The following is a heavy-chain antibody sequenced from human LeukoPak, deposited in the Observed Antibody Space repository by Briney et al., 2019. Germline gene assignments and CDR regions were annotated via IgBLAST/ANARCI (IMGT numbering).Heavy chain of an antibody. CDR3: AKDLTQLYLAFDY. J-gene: IGHJ4*02. D-gene: IGHD5-18*01. CDR2: VSEDGSRT. CDR1: GGTFGGYA. Sequence: PGGSLRLSCAASGGTFGGYARHWVRQAPGKGLEWVSLVSEDGSRTYYADSVKGRFTISRDNSKNSLYLQMNSLTAEDTALYYCAKDLTQLYLAFDYWGQGTLVTVSS. V-gene: IGHV3-43*02.